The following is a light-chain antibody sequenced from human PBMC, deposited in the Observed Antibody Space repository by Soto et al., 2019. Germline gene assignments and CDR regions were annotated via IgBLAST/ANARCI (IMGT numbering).Light chain of an antibody. Sequence: ETVMTQYPVTLSVSPGDTVTLSCRTSQRVSSHLAWYQQKPGQAPRLLIYAASTRATGIPVRFSGSGSETEFTLTIRSLQSEDSALYYCHQYNNWPWTFGQGNKVDI. CDR1: QRVSSH. V-gene: IGKV3-15*01. CDR2: AAS. CDR3: HQYNNWPWT. J-gene: IGKJ1*01.